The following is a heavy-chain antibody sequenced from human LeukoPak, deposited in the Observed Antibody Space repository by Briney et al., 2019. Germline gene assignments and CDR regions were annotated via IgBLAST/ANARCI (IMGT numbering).Heavy chain of an antibody. D-gene: IGHD3-10*01. Sequence: GESLKISCKGSGYSFTSYWIGWVRQMPGKGLEWMGIIYPGDSDTRYSPSFQGQVTISADKSISTAYLQWSSLKASDTAMYYCARRQKGSYYYGSGSYSFDYWGQGTLVTVSS. J-gene: IGHJ4*02. CDR3: ARRQKGSYYYGSGSYSFDY. CDR1: GYSFTSYW. V-gene: IGHV5-51*01. CDR2: IYPGDSDT.